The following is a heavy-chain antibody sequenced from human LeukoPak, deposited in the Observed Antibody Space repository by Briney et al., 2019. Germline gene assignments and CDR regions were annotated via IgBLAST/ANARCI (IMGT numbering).Heavy chain of an antibody. CDR1: GGFISSYY. CDR2: IYSSGST. Sequence: SETLSLTCSVSGGFISSYYWSWIRQPPGKGLEWIGYIYSSGSTDYNPSLKSRVTTSVDTSKNQFSLNLSSVTAADTAVYYCARQGIVGSTPFFDSWGQGTPVTVSS. D-gene: IGHD1-26*01. V-gene: IGHV4-59*08. J-gene: IGHJ4*02. CDR3: ARQGIVGSTPFFDS.